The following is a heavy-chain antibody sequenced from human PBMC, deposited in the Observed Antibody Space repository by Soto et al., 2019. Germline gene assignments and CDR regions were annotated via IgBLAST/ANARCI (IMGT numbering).Heavy chain of an antibody. Sequence: VGSLRLSCAASGFTFSSYGMHWVRQAPGKGLEWVAVISYDGSNKYYADSVKGRFTISRDNSKNTLYLQMNSLRAEDTAVYYCAKDPYSGSTKNYYYYGMDVWGQGTTVTVSS. CDR2: ISYDGSNK. D-gene: IGHD6-13*01. CDR1: GFTFSSYG. V-gene: IGHV3-30*18. CDR3: AKDPYSGSTKNYYYYGMDV. J-gene: IGHJ6*02.